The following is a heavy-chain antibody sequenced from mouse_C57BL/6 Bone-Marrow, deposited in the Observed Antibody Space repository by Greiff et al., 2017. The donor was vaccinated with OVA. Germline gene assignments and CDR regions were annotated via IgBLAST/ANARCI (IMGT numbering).Heavy chain of an antibody. CDR1: GYTFTEYT. V-gene: IGHV1-62-2*01. CDR3: ARHEDRGYYSGGAMDY. D-gene: IGHD2-12*01. J-gene: IGHJ4*01. Sequence: VQLQQSGAELVKPAASVKLSCKASGYTFTEYTIHWVKQRSGQGLEWIGWFYPGSGSIKYNEKFKDKATLTADKSSSKVDMELSRLTSEDSAVYFCARHEDRGYYSGGAMDYWGQGTSVTVSS. CDR2: FYPGSGSI.